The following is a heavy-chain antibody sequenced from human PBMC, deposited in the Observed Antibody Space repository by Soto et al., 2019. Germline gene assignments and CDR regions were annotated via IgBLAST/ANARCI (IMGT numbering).Heavy chain of an antibody. V-gene: IGHV3-23*01. CDR3: AKEGYYDILTGFPGFAY. J-gene: IGHJ4*02. Sequence: EVQLLESGGGLVQPGGSLRLSCAASGFTFSSYAMSWVRQAPGKGLEWVSAISGSGGSTYYADSVKGRFTISRDNSKNTLDLQMNTLRAEDTAVYYCAKEGYYDILTGFPGFAYWGQGSLVTVSS. CDR1: GFTFSSYA. CDR2: ISGSGGST. D-gene: IGHD3-9*01.